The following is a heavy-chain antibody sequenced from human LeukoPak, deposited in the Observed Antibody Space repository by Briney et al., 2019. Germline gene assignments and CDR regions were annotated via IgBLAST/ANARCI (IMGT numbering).Heavy chain of an antibody. CDR3: ARERHAFDI. CDR2: ISGSGANT. Sequence: GGSLRLSCAASGFTFSTYAMSWVRQAPGKGLEWVSTISGSGANTYYADSVRGRFTISRDNSKNTLYLHMNSLRAEDTAVYYCARERHAFDIWGQGTVVTVSS. J-gene: IGHJ3*02. V-gene: IGHV3-23*01. CDR1: GFTFSTYA.